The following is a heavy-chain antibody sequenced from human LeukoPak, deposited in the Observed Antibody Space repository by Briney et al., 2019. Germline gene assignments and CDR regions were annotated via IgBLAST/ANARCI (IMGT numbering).Heavy chain of an antibody. J-gene: IGHJ5*02. CDR1: GGTFSSYA. D-gene: IGHD6-13*01. CDR2: IIPIFGTA. V-gene: IGHV1-69*13. Sequence: ASVKVSCKASGGTFSSYAISWVRQAPGQGLEWMGGIIPIFGTANYAQKFQGRVTITADESTSTAYMELSSLRSEDTAVYYCANIAAAGTNWFDPWGQGTLVTVSS. CDR3: ANIAAAGTNWFDP.